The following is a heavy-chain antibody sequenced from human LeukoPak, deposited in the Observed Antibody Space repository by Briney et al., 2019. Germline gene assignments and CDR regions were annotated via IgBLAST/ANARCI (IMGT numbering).Heavy chain of an antibody. J-gene: IGHJ5*02. CDR3: ARAGYCSSTSCPNGWFDP. CDR1: GYTLTELS. V-gene: IGHV1-69*13. CDR2: IIPIFGTA. D-gene: IGHD2-2*01. Sequence: GASVKVSCKVSGYTLTELSMHWVRQAPGKGLEWMGGIIPIFGTANYAQKFQGRVTITADESTSTAYMELSSLRSEDTAVYYCARAGYCSSTSCPNGWFDPWGQGTLVTVSS.